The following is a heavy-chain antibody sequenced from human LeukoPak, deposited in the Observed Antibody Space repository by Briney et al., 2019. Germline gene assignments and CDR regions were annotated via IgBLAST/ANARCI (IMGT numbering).Heavy chain of an antibody. Sequence: GESPKISCKGSGYIFTTYWIGWVRQMPGKGLEWMAIIYPDDSDIRYSPSSQGQVTISADKSISTAYLQWSSLKASDTAMYYCARPTGIVVGAPDAFDIWGQGTMVTVSS. D-gene: IGHD3-22*01. CDR2: IYPDDSDI. V-gene: IGHV5-51*01. J-gene: IGHJ3*02. CDR1: GYIFTTYW. CDR3: ARPTGIVVGAPDAFDI.